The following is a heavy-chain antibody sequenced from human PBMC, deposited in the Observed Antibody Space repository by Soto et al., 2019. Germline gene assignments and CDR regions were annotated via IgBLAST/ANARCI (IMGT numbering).Heavy chain of an antibody. V-gene: IGHV1-46*01. J-gene: IGHJ6*02. CDR1: GYTFTSYY. CDR3: ARDHQPAPYGDSWGGMDV. D-gene: IGHD4-17*01. Sequence: ASVKVSCKASGYTFTSYYMHWVRQAPGQGLEWMGIINPSGGSTSYAQKFQGRVTMTRDTSTSTVYMELSSLRSEDTAVYYCARDHQPAPYGDSWGGMDVWGQGTTVTVSS. CDR2: INPSGGST.